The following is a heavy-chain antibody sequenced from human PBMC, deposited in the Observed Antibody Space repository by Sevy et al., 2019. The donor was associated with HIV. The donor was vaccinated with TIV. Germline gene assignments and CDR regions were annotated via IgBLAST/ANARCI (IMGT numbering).Heavy chain of an antibody. J-gene: IGHJ4*02. CDR2: ISSSSSYI. D-gene: IGHD5-18*01. V-gene: IGHV3-21*01. CDR1: GFTFSSHS. CDR3: ARDVYSYGPGYFDY. Sequence: GGSLRLSCAASGFTFSSHSMNWVRQAPGKGLEWVSSISSSSSYIYYADSVKGRFTISRDNAKNSLYLQMNSLRAEDTAVYYCARDVYSYGPGYFDYWGQGTLVTVSS.